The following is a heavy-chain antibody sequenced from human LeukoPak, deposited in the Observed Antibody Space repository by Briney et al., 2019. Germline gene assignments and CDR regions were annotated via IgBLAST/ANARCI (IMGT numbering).Heavy chain of an antibody. J-gene: IGHJ6*02. D-gene: IGHD3-16*01. Sequence: ASVKVSCKASGYTFTSYGISWVRQAPGQGLEWMGWISAYNGNTNYAQKLQGRVTMITDTPTSTAYMELRSLRSDDTAVYYCARGLGDPLITDHYYYYGMDVWGQGTTVTVSS. V-gene: IGHV1-18*01. CDR2: ISAYNGNT. CDR1: GYTFTSYG. CDR3: ARGLGDPLITDHYYYYGMDV.